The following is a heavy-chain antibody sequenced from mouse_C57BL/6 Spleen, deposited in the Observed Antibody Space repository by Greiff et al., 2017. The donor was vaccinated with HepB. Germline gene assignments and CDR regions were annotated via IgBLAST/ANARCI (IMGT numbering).Heavy chain of an antibody. J-gene: IGHJ2*01. CDR1: GYSFTGYY. CDR3: ARRGTVGDYFDY. V-gene: IGHV1-42*01. CDR2: INPSTGGT. Sequence: VQLQQSGPELVKPGASVKISCKASGYSFTGYYMNWVKQSPEKSLEWIGEINPSTGGTTYNQKFKAKATLTVDKSSSTAYMQLKSLTSEDSAVYYCARRGTVGDYFDYWGQGTTLTVSS. D-gene: IGHD1-1*01.